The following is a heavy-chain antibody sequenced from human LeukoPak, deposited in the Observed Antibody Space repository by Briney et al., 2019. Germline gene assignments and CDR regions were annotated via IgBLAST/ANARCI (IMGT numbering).Heavy chain of an antibody. CDR2: IYYSGST. V-gene: IGHV4-39*07. Sequence: SETLSLTCTVSGGSISSYYWSWIRQPPGKGLEWIGSIYYSGSTYYNPSLKSRVTISVDTSKNQFSLKLSSVTAADTAVYYCARDLPPSYWGQGTLVTVSS. CDR3: ARDLPPSY. J-gene: IGHJ4*02. CDR1: GGSISSYY.